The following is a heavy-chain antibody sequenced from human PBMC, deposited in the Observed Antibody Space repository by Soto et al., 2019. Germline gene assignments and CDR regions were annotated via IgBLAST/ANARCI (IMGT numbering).Heavy chain of an antibody. CDR2: ISSSSSTI. CDR3: AREGGFDWFDP. V-gene: IGHV3-48*03. Sequence: ESGGALVQPGGSLRLSCVASGFTFTDYEMNWVRQAPGRGLEWVSYISSSSSTIYYADSVKGRFTISRDNAKNSLYLQMHSLRVDDTALYYCAREGGFDWFDPWGQGTLVTVSS. J-gene: IGHJ5*02. CDR1: GFTFTDYE.